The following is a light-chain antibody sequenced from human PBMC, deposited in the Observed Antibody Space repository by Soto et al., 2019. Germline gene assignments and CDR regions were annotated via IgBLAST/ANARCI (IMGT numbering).Light chain of an antibody. CDR3: QQYTDWPIT. CDR2: GAS. Sequence: EIVMTQSPATLSLSPGERATLSCRASQSVSSDLAWYQQKPGQAPRLLIYGASTRATGIPARFSGSGSGTEFTLTISSLQSEDFAVYYCQQYTDWPITFGQGTRLDIK. V-gene: IGKV3-15*01. J-gene: IGKJ5*01. CDR1: QSVSSD.